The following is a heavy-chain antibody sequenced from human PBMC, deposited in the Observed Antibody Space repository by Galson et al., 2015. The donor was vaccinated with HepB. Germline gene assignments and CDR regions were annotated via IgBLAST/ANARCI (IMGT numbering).Heavy chain of an antibody. V-gene: IGHV3-23*01. CDR1: GFTFSSYA. CDR2: ISGSGGST. D-gene: IGHD3-22*01. J-gene: IGHJ4*02. CDR3: AKDSTPRGHYYDSSGYYAY. Sequence: SLRLSCAASGFTFSSYAMSWVRQAPGKGLEWVSAISGSGGSTYYADSVKGRFTISRDNSKNTLYLQMNSLRAEDTAVYYCAKDSTPRGHYYDSSGYYAYWGQGTLVTVSS.